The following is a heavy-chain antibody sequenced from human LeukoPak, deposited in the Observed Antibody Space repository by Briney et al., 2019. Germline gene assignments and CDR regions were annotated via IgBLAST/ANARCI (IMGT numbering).Heavy chain of an antibody. D-gene: IGHD3-3*01. V-gene: IGHV3-7*01. CDR3: ARSPYYDFWSGYLLDY. J-gene: IGHJ4*02. Sequence: PGGSLRLSCAASGFTFSSYWMSWVRQAPGKGLEWVANIKQDRSEKYYVDSVKGRFTISRDNAKNSLYLQMNSLRAEDTAVYYCARSPYYDFWSGYLLDYWGQGTLVTVSS. CDR2: IKQDRSEK. CDR1: GFTFSSYW.